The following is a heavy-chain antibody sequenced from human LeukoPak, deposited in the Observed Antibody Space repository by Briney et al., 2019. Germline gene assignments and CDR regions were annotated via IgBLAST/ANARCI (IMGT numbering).Heavy chain of an antibody. V-gene: IGHV1-2*02. CDR1: GYTFTGYY. CDR3: ARVGCSGGSCYYYYGMDV. Sequence: GASVKVSCKASGYTFTGYYMHWVRQAPGQGLEWMGWINPNSGGTNYAQKFQGRVTMTRDTSISTAYMELSRLRSDDTAVYYCARVGCSGGSCYYYYGMDVWGQGTTVTVS. J-gene: IGHJ6*02. D-gene: IGHD2-15*01. CDR2: INPNSGGT.